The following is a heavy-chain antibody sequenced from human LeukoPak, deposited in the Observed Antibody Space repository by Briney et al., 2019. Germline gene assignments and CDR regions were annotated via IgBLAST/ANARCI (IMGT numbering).Heavy chain of an antibody. CDR3: ARGGPGSGWHYYLDY. CDR2: ISYSGST. Sequence: SETLPLTCTVSGGSINNYYWNWIRQPPGKGLEWMGFISYSGSTNYNPSLRRRVTISVDTSKNQFSLNLSSVTGADTAMYYCARGGPGSGWHYYLDYWGQGTLVTLSS. V-gene: IGHV4-59*01. D-gene: IGHD3-22*01. J-gene: IGHJ4*02. CDR1: GGSINNYY.